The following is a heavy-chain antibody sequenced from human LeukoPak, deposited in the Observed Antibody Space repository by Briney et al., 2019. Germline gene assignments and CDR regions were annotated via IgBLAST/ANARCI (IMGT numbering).Heavy chain of an antibody. CDR2: IVGSGDIT. CDR3: AIVEYYDFWSGYYETFDY. CDR1: RFTFSSYA. D-gene: IGHD3-3*01. J-gene: IGHJ4*02. Sequence: PGGSLRLSCAVSRFTFSSYAMSWVRQAPGKGLEWVSAIVGSGDITYYADSVKGRFTISRDNAKNSLYLQMNSLRAEDTAVYYCAIVEYYDFWSGYYETFDYWGQGTLVTVSS. V-gene: IGHV3-23*01.